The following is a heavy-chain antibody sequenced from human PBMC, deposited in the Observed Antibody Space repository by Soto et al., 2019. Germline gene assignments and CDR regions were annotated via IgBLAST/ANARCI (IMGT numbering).Heavy chain of an antibody. CDR1: GFTFSSYA. CDR2: ISGSGGST. J-gene: IGHJ6*03. CDR3: AKDGGEWFGEFYYYYYYMDV. Sequence: GGSLRLSCAASGFTFSSYAMSWVRQAPGKGLEWVSAISGSGGSTYYADSVKGRFTISRDNSKNTLYLQMNSLRAEDTAVYYCAKDGGEWFGEFYYYYYYMDVWGKGTTVTVSS. V-gene: IGHV3-23*01. D-gene: IGHD3-10*01.